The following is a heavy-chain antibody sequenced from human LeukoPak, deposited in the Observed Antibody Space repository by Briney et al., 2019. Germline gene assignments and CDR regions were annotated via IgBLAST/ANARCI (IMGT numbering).Heavy chain of an antibody. CDR3: AKDPSGTYCGDY. Sequence: GGSLRLSCAASGFTFSSFAMHWVRQAPGKGLEWVAFIRYDGNSKYYADSVKGRFTVSRDNSKNTLYLQMNSLRDEDTALYYCAKDPSGTYCGDYWGQGTLDTVSS. CDR2: IRYDGNSK. J-gene: IGHJ4*02. V-gene: IGHV3-30*02. D-gene: IGHD1-26*01. CDR1: GFTFSSFA.